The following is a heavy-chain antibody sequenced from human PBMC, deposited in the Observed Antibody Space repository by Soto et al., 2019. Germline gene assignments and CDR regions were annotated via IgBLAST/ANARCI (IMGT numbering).Heavy chain of an antibody. CDR1: GFTFSTYA. CDR3: AKDMYYYGSDGAPFDY. J-gene: IGHJ4*02. V-gene: IGHV3-23*01. CDR2: ISGSGGST. D-gene: IGHD3-10*01. Sequence: EVQLLESGGGLVQPGGSLRLSCAASGFTFSTYAMSWVRQAPGKGLEWVSGISGSGGSTYYADSGKGRFTISRDNSKSTLYLQVISLRAEDTALYYCAKDMYYYGSDGAPFDYWGQGTLVTVSS.